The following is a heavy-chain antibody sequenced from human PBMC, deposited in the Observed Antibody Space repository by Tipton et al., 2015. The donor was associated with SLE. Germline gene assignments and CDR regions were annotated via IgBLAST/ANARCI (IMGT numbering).Heavy chain of an antibody. CDR3: ATGYGDDDFYYYYMDV. V-gene: IGHV4-61*02. CDR2: MFRSGST. CDR1: GGSIRSGNHY. J-gene: IGHJ6*03. Sequence: TLSLTCTVSGGSIRSGNHYWSWIRQTAGKGLEWIGRMFRSGSTNYNPSLKSRVTISLDRSKNQFSLNLYSATAADTAVYYCATGYGDDDFYYYYMDVWGKGITVTVSS. D-gene: IGHD4-17*01.